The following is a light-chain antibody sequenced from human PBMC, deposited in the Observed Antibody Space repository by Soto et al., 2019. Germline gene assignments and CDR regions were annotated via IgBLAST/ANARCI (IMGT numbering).Light chain of an antibody. V-gene: IGLV1-47*01. CDR1: SSNIGSNY. J-gene: IGLJ1*01. CDR2: RNN. Sequence: QSALTQPPSASGTPGQRVTISCSGSSSNIGSNYVYWYQQLPGTAPKLLIYRNNQRPSGVPDRFSGSKSGTSASLAISGLRSEDEADYYCAAWDDSLSGRYVFGTGTKITDL. CDR3: AAWDDSLSGRYV.